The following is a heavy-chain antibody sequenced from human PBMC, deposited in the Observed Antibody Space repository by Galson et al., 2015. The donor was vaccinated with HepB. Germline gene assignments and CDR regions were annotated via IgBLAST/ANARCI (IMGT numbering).Heavy chain of an antibody. CDR3: ARGGYSGYDSIWFDP. CDR2: INPNNGGT. D-gene: IGHD5-12*01. Sequence: SVKVSCKASGYTFTGYYIHWVRQAPGQGLEWMGRINPNNGGTNYAQKFQGRVTMTRDTSISTAYMELSRLRSDDTVVYYCARGGYSGYDSIWFDPWGQGTLVTVSS. J-gene: IGHJ5*02. CDR1: GYTFTGYY. V-gene: IGHV1-2*05.